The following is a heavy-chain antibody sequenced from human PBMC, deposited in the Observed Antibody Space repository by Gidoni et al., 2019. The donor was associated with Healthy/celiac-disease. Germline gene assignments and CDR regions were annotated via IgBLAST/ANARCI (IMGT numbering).Heavy chain of an antibody. V-gene: IGHV4-59*01. J-gene: IGHJ4*02. D-gene: IGHD2-15*01. Sequence: QVQLQESGPGLVKTSEPMSLTCTVSGGSSSSYYWSWIRQPPGKGLEWIVYIYYSGSTNYNPSLKSRVTISVDTSKNQFSLKLSSVTAADTAVYYCARKYCSGGSCYRTYFDYWGQGTLVTVSS. CDR1: GGSSSSYY. CDR3: ARKYCSGGSCYRTYFDY. CDR2: IYYSGST.